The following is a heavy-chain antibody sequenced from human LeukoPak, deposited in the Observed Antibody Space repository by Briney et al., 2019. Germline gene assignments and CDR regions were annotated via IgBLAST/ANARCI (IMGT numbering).Heavy chain of an antibody. J-gene: IGHJ4*02. Sequence: SETLSLTCTVSGGSISTYYWSWIRQLPGKGLEWIGYIHYSGSTNYNPSLKSRVTISVGTSKNQLSLKLSSVTAADTAVYYCARGYFDNSGYSAPFHYWGQGTLVTVSS. CDR3: ARGYFDNSGYSAPFHY. D-gene: IGHD3-22*01. V-gene: IGHV4-59*01. CDR1: GGSISTYY. CDR2: IHYSGST.